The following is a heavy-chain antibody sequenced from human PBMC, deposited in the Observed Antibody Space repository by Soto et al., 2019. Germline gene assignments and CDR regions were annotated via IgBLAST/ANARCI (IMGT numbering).Heavy chain of an antibody. CDR1: GSSINSSGYY. CDR3: ARLPSRHLVDY. Sequence: SETLSLTCTVSGSSINSSGYYWGWIRQPPGKGLEWIGSMFYGVSTYYNPSLKSRVTVSVDTSKNQFSLNLRSVTAADTAVYYCARLPSRHLVDYWGQGTLVTVS. CDR2: MFYGVST. D-gene: IGHD3-3*02. V-gene: IGHV4-39*01. J-gene: IGHJ4*02.